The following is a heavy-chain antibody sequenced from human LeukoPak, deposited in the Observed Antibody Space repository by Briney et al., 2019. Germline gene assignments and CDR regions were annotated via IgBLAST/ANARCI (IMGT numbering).Heavy chain of an antibody. V-gene: IGHV1-46*01. J-gene: IGHJ5*02. Sequence: ASVKVSCKASGYTFTSYYMHWVRQAPGQGLEWMGIINPSGGSTSYAQKFQGRVTITADKSTSTAYMELSSLRSEDTAVYYCARHHSNYYDSSGYLNWFDPWGQGTLVTVSS. CDR3: ARHHSNYYDSSGYLNWFDP. CDR2: INPSGGST. CDR1: GYTFTSYY. D-gene: IGHD3-22*01.